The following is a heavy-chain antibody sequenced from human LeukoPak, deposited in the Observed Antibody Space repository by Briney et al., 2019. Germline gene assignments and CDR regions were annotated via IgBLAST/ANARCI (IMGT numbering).Heavy chain of an antibody. CDR3: ARDWRRWPFDP. CDR2: IYYSGST. D-gene: IGHD3-3*01. V-gene: IGHV4-31*03. J-gene: IGHJ5*02. CDR1: GGSISSGGYY. Sequence: MTSQTLSLTCTVSGGSISSGGYYWSWIRQHPGKGLEWIGYIYYSGSTYYNPSLKSRVTISVDTSKNQFSLNLSSVTAADTAVYYCARDWRRWPFDPWGQGTLVTVSS.